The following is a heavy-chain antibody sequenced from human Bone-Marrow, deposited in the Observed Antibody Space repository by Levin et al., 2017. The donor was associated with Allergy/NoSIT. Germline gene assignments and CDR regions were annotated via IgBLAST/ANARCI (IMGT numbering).Heavy chain of an antibody. CDR2: INTNTGNP. CDR1: GYTFTSYA. V-gene: IGHV7-4-1*02. D-gene: IGHD3-9*01. J-gene: IGHJ4*02. CDR3: ARDLDILTGYYIPPQDDY. Sequence: ASVKVSCKASGYTFTSYAMNWVRQAPGQGLEWMGWINTNTGNPTYAQGFTGRFVFSLDTSVSTAYLQISSLKAEDTAVYYCARDLDILTGYYIPPQDDYWGQGTLVTVSS.